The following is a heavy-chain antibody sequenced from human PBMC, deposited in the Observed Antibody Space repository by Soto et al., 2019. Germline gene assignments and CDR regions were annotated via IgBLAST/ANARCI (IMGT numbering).Heavy chain of an antibody. J-gene: IGHJ6*02. CDR1: GYTFTRYG. CDR3: ASVETQRYYYGMDV. CDR2: IIPIFRTA. D-gene: IGHD2-15*01. Sequence: SVKVSCKASGYTFTRYGISWVRQAPGQGLEWMGGIIPIFRTADYAQKFQGRVTITADESTTTAYMELSSLRSEDTAVYYCASVETQRYYYGMDVWGQGTTVTVSS. V-gene: IGHV1-69*13.